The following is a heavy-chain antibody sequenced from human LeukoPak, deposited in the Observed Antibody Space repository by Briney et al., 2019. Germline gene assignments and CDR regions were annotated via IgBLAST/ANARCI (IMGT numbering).Heavy chain of an antibody. CDR3: AKDASVTTLPSDFDY. V-gene: IGHV3-30*18. D-gene: IGHD4-17*01. CDR2: TSSDLNVK. J-gene: IGHJ4*02. CDR1: GFTFRNYV. Sequence: PGGSLRLSCAASGFTFRNYVIHWVRQAPGKGLEWVAVTSSDLNVKLYADSVKGRFTISRDNSKNTLYLQMTSLRAEDTAVYYCAKDASVTTLPSDFDYWGQGTLVTVSS.